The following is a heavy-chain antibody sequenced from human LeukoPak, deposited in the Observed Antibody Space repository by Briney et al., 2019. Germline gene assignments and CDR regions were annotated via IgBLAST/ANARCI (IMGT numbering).Heavy chain of an antibody. J-gene: IGHJ4*02. Sequence: SGPTLVNPTQTLTLTCTFSGFSLSTTGVSVGWIRQPPGKALEWLALIYWDDDKRYSPSLKSRLTITKDTSKNQVVLTMTNMDSVDTATYYCAHRLSFLNYFDSWGQGTLVTVSS. CDR2: IYWDDDK. D-gene: IGHD2/OR15-2a*01. CDR3: AHRLSFLNYFDS. CDR1: GFSLSTTGVS. V-gene: IGHV2-5*02.